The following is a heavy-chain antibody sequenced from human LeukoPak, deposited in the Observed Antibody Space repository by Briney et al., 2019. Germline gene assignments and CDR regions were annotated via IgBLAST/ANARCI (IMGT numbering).Heavy chain of an antibody. Sequence: GRSLRLSCAASAFTPTSYGMHWVRQAPGKGLEWVAVIWYDGSNKYYADSVKGRFTISRDNSKNTLYLQMNSLRAEDTAVYYCARDLTMVRTMLGYWGQGTLVTVSS. J-gene: IGHJ4*02. CDR3: ARDLTMVRTMLGY. CDR1: AFTPTSYG. V-gene: IGHV3-33*01. D-gene: IGHD3-10*01. CDR2: IWYDGSNK.